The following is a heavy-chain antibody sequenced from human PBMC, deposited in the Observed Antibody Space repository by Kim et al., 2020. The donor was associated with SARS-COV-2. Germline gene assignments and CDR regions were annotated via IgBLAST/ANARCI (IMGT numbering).Heavy chain of an antibody. V-gene: IGHV4-59*01. Sequence: YHHALRSRVIISVDTSKNQFSLKLRSVTAEDTAVYYCGRVIVGPSRYSDYWGQGTLVTVSS. J-gene: IGHJ4*02. D-gene: IGHD1-26*01. CDR3: GRVIVGPSRYSDY.